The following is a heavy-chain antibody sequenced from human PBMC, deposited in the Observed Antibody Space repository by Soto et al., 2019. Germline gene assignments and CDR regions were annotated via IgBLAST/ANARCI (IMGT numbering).Heavy chain of an antibody. J-gene: IGHJ5*02. Sequence: ASVKVSCKASGYTFSRYGISWVRQAPGQGLEWMGWISAYNGNANYAQKFQGRVTMTTDSSTTTASVEVRGLRPDDTAVYYCARDKVPDFGDDNWLDPWGQGTLVTVSS. V-gene: IGHV1-18*01. CDR2: ISAYNGNA. CDR1: GYTFSRYG. CDR3: ARDKVPDFGDDNWLDP. D-gene: IGHD4-17*01.